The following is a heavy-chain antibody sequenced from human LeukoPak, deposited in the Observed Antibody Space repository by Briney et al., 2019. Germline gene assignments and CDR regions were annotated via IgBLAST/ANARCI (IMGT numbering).Heavy chain of an antibody. CDR1: GFPFSSYE. Sequence: GGSLRLSCAGSGFPFSSYEMNWVRQAPGKGLEWISYISSSGTTTYYGDSVKGRFTISRDNSKNSLYLQMNSLRAEDTATYYCARGGKYYDVVKGLYWGQGSLVTVSS. CDR2: ISSSGTTT. CDR3: ARGGKYYDVVKGLY. D-gene: IGHD3-9*01. J-gene: IGHJ4*02. V-gene: IGHV3-48*03.